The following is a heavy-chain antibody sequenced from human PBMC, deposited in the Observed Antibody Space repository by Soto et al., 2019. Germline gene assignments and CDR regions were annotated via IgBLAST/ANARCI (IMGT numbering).Heavy chain of an antibody. Sequence: QVQLVQSGAEVKKPGSSVNVSCKASGGTFSSYAISWVRQAPGQGLEWMGGIIPIFGTANYAQKFQGRVTITADKYTSTAYMELSSLSSEDTAVYYCARYGQYGNWFDPWGQGTLVTVSS. J-gene: IGHJ5*02. CDR1: GGTFSSYA. D-gene: IGHD3-10*01. CDR3: ARYGQYGNWFDP. V-gene: IGHV1-69*06. CDR2: IIPIFGTA.